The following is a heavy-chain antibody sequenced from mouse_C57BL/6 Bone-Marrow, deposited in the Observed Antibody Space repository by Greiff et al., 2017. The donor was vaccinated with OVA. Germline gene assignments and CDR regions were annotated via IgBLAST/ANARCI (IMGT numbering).Heavy chain of an antibody. V-gene: IGHV6-3*01. D-gene: IGHD1-1*01. CDR3: TCVPYGTHYYAMDY. CDR1: GFTFSNYW. J-gene: IGHJ4*01. Sequence: EVQLVESGGGLVQPGGSMKLSCVASGFTFSNYWMNWVRQSPEKGLEWVAQIRLKSDNYATHYAESVKGRFTISSDDSKSSVYLQMNNLMAEDTGIYYCTCVPYGTHYYAMDYWGQGTSVTVSS. CDR2: IRLKSDNYAT.